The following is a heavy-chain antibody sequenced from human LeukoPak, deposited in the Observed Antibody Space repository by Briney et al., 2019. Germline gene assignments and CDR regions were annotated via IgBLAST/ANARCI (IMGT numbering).Heavy chain of an antibody. CDR3: ARDLRTSSGYGY. V-gene: IGHV1-46*01. D-gene: IGHD3-22*01. Sequence: GASVKVSCKASGYTFTSYYIHWVRQAPGQGLEWVGIINPSAGSTNYAQKFQGRVTMTTDMSTSTVYMELSSLRSEDTAVYYCARDLRTSSGYGYWGQGTLVTVSS. CDR1: GYTFTSYY. CDR2: INPSAGST. J-gene: IGHJ4*02.